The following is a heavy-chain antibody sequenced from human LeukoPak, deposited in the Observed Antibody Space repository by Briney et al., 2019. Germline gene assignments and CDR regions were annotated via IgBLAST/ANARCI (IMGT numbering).Heavy chain of an antibody. Sequence: PSETLSLTCTVSGGSISSYYWSWIRQPPGKGLEWIGHIYYSGSTNYNPSLKSRVTISVDTSKNQFSLKLSSVTAADTAVYYCARDNWNYGSSMDVWGQGTTVTVSS. J-gene: IGHJ6*02. CDR3: ARDNWNYGSSMDV. D-gene: IGHD1-7*01. V-gene: IGHV4-59*01. CDR2: IYYSGST. CDR1: GGSISSYY.